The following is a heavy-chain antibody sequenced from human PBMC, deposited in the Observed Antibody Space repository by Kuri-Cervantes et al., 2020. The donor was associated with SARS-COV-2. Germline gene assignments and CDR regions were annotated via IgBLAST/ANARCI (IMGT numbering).Heavy chain of an antibody. CDR2: ISSDGSNK. CDR3: ARDRLRYCSSTSCYGWFDP. V-gene: IGHV3-30*04. J-gene: IGHJ5*02. CDR1: GFTFNTCA. Sequence: GESLKISCAASGFTFNTCAMHWVRQAPGKGLEWVAMISSDGSNKSYADSVKGRFTISRDNAKNTLYLQMNSLRAEDTAVYYCARDRLRYCSSTSCYGWFDPWGQGTLVTVSS. D-gene: IGHD2-2*01.